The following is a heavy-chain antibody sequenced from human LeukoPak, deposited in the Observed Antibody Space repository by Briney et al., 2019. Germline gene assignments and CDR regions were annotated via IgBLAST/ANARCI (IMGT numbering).Heavy chain of an antibody. Sequence: GGSLRLSCAASGFTFSSYGMHWVRQAPGKGLEWVAFIRYDGSNKYYADSVKGRFTISRDNSKNTLYLQMNSLRAEDTAVYYCATPKGVSGTAFDYWGQGTLVTVSS. D-gene: IGHD1-26*01. J-gene: IGHJ4*02. V-gene: IGHV3-30*02. CDR1: GFTFSSYG. CDR3: ATPKGVSGTAFDY. CDR2: IRYDGSNK.